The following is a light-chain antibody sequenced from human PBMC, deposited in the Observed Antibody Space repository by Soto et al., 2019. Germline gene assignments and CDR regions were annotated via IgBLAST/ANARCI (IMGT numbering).Light chain of an antibody. CDR3: QQYGSSPWT. V-gene: IGKV3-20*01. J-gene: IGKJ1*01. CDR1: QSVSSSY. CDR2: GAS. Sequence: EIVLTQSPGTLSLSPGERATLSCRASQSVSSSYLAWYQQKPGQAPRLLRYGASSRATGSPDRFSGSGAGTDFTLTSSRLEPEDFAVYYCQQYGSSPWTFGQGTKVEIK.